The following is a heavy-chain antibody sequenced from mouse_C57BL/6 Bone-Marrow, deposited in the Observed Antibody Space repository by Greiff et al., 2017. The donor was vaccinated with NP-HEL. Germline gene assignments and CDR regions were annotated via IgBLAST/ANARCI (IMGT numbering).Heavy chain of an antibody. CDR2: INPNNGGT. V-gene: IGHV1-26*01. D-gene: IGHD2-4*01. J-gene: IGHJ4*01. CDR1: GYTFTDYY. Sequence: EVQLQQSGPELVKPGASVKISCKASGYTFTDYYMNWVKQSHGKSLEWIGDINPNNGGTSYNQKFKGKATLTVDKSSSTASMELRSLTSEDSAVYCWTSEEVDDYDGDYYAMDYWGQGTSVTVSA. CDR3: TSEEVDDYDGDYYAMDY.